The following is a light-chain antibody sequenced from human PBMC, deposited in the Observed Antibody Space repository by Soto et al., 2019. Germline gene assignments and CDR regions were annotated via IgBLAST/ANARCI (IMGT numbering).Light chain of an antibody. CDR1: QSVSSY. V-gene: IGKV3-15*01. Sequence: EIVLTQSPATLSLSPGERATLSCRASQSVSSYLAWYQQKPGQAPRLLIYDASTGATGIPARFSGSGSGTEFTLTISSLQSEDFAVYYCQQYNNWPRTFGQGTKVDIK. CDR3: QQYNNWPRT. CDR2: DAS. J-gene: IGKJ1*01.